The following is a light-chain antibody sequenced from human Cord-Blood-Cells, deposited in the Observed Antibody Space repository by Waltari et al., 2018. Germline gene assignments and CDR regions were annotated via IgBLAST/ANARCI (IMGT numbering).Light chain of an antibody. V-gene: IGKV1-8*01. CDR3: QQYYSYPLT. Sequence: AIRMTQSPSSFSASTGDRVTITCRASQGISSSLAWYQQKPGKAPKLLIYAASTLQSGVPSRFSGSGYGTDFTLTISCLQSEDFATYYCQQYYSYPLTFGGGTKVEIK. CDR1: QGISSS. J-gene: IGKJ4*01. CDR2: AAS.